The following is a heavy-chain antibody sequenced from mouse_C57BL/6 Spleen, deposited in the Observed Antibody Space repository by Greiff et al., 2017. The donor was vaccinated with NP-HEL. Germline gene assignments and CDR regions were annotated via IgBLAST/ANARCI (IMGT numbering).Heavy chain of an antibody. CDR3: ARGGNSYAMDY. J-gene: IGHJ4*01. D-gene: IGHD2-1*01. Sequence: LVESGAELARPGASVKLSCKASGYTFTSYGISWVKQRTGQGLEWIGEIYPRSGNTYYNEKFKGKATLTADKSSSTAYMELRSLTSEDSAVYFCARGGNSYAMDYWGQGTSVTVSS. CDR2: IYPRSGNT. CDR1: GYTFTSYG. V-gene: IGHV1-81*01.